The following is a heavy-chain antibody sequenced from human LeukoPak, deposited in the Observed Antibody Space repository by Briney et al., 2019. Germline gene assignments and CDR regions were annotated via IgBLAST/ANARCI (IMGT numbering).Heavy chain of an antibody. CDR2: IYYSGST. J-gene: IGHJ5*02. V-gene: IGHV4-61*01. Sequence: SETLSLTCTVSGGAVSSRSYYWSWIRQPPGKGLEWIGYIYYSGSTNYNPSLKSRVTISVDTSKNQFSLKLSSVTAADTAVYYCARHGTSGTNLNWFDPWGQGTLVTVSS. CDR3: ARHGTSGTNLNWFDP. CDR1: GGAVSSRSYY. D-gene: IGHD1-1*01.